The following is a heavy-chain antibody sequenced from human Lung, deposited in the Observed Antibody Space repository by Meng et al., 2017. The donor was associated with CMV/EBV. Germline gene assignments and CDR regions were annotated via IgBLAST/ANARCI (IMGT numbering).Heavy chain of an antibody. CDR1: GLTFSSYG. CDR2: IRYDGSNK. Sequence: GESLKISCAASGLTFSSYGMHWVRQAPGKGLEWVAFIRYDGSNKYYADSVKGRFTISRDNSKNTLYLQMNSLRAEDTAVYYCASQDIVVVPAAIRNYYYYGMDVWGQGTAVSVSS. CDR3: ASQDIVVVPAAIRNYYYYGMDV. J-gene: IGHJ6*02. V-gene: IGHV3-30*02. D-gene: IGHD2-2*02.